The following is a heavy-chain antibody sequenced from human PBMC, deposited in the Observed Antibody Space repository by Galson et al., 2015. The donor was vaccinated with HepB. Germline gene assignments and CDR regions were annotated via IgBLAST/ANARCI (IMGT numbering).Heavy chain of an antibody. CDR2: ISYDGSNK. Sequence: SLRLSCAASGFTFSSYAMHWVRQAPGKGLEWVAVISYDGSNKYYADSVKGRFTISRDNSKNTPNLQMNSLRVEDMAVYYCAREGGGGYQQPDDHWGQGTLVTVSS. D-gene: IGHD6-13*01. V-gene: IGHV3-30-3*01. CDR3: AREGGGGYQQPDDH. CDR1: GFTFSSYA. J-gene: IGHJ4*02.